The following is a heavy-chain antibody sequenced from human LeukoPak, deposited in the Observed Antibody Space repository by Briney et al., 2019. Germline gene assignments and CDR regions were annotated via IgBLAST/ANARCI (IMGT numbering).Heavy chain of an antibody. D-gene: IGHD6-6*01. CDR1: GFTFGNHW. CDR3: ARDVAARPRWFAP. Sequence: GGSLSLSCAASGFTFGNHWMSWVRQAPGKGLEWVANIKQDGSEKYYVDSVKGRFTISRDNAKNSLYLQMNSLRAEDTAVYYCARDVAARPRWFAPWGQGTLVTVSS. J-gene: IGHJ5*02. CDR2: IKQDGSEK. V-gene: IGHV3-7*01.